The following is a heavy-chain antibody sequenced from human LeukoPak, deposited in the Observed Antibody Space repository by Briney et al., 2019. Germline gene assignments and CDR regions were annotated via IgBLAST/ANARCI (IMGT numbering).Heavy chain of an antibody. D-gene: IGHD1-26*01. Sequence: GGSLRLSCAASGFIFRNYAMSWVRQAPGEGLEWVSGISGSGGSTVYVDSVKGRFTISRDNSKNTLYLQMNSLRAEDTAVYYCVKVPFRGSFLDYWGQGTLVTVSS. CDR3: VKVPFRGSFLDY. V-gene: IGHV3-23*01. CDR2: ISGSGGST. J-gene: IGHJ4*02. CDR1: GFIFRNYA.